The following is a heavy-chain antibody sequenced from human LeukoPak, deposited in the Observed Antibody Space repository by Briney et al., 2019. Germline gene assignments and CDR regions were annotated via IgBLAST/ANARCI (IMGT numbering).Heavy chain of an antibody. V-gene: IGHV3-15*01. D-gene: IGHD6-13*01. J-gene: IGHJ4*02. Sequence: PGGSLRLSCAGSGLTFSNAWMTWVRQAPGKGLEGVGHIKSKTDGATTEYTTPVKGRFTISRDDSKNTLYLQMNSLKTEDTALYYCTTKHGFQEGIDYWGQGTLVTVSS. CDR3: TTKHGFQEGIDY. CDR2: IKSKTDGATT. CDR1: GLTFSNAW.